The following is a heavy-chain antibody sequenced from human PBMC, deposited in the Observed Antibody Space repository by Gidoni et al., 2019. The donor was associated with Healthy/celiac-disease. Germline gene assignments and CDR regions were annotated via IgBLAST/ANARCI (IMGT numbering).Heavy chain of an antibody. J-gene: IGHJ4*02. Sequence: QVQLQESGPGLSKPSETLSLTCPVSGASVSSGSYYWSWIRQPPGKGLEWIGYIYYSGSTNYNPSLKSRVTISVDTSKNQFSLKLSSVTAADTAVYYCASQGAVEMAYRGWGQGTLVTVSS. CDR2: IYYSGST. CDR1: GASVSSGSYY. D-gene: IGHD3-10*01. CDR3: ASQGAVEMAYRG. V-gene: IGHV4-61*01.